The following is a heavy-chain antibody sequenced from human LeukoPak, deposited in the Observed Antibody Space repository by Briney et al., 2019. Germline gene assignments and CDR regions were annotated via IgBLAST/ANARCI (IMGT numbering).Heavy chain of an antibody. V-gene: IGHV3-73*01. CDR1: GFTFSDSA. CDR2: VRSKGNNYAT. Sequence: GGSLRLSCAASGFTFSDSAMHWVRQASGKGLEWIGRVRSKGNNYATAYAASVKGRFTISRDDSNNTGFLQMNSLKPEDTGIYYCMSGYNFWGQGALVTVSS. J-gene: IGHJ4*02. D-gene: IGHD1-1*01. CDR3: MSGYNF.